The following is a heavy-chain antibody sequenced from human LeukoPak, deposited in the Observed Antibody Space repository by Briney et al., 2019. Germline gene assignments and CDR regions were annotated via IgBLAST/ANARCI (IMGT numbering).Heavy chain of an antibody. CDR3: ARDLPYYYDSSGYYYEYYYGMDV. V-gene: IGHV1-69*13. D-gene: IGHD3-22*01. Sequence: SVKVSCKASGGTFSSYAISWVRQAPGQGLEWMGGIIPIFGTANYAQKFQGRVTITADESTSTAYMELSSLRSEDTAVYYCARDLPYYYDSSGYYYEYYYGMDVWGQGTTVTVSS. CDR2: IIPIFGTA. CDR1: GGTFSSYA. J-gene: IGHJ6*02.